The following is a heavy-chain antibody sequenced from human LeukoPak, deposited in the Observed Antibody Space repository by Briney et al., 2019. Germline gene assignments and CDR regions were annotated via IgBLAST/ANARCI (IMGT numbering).Heavy chain of an antibody. V-gene: IGHV3-21*01. CDR1: GFTFSSYS. CDR2: ISSSSSYI. Sequence: GGSLRLSCAASGFTFSSYSMNWARQAPGKGLEWVSSISSSSSYIYYADSVKGRFTISRDNAKNSLYLQMNSLRAEDTAVYYCAREADYCTKGVCYYSFDYWGQGTLVTVSS. CDR3: AREADYCTKGVCYYSFDY. D-gene: IGHD2-8*01. J-gene: IGHJ4*02.